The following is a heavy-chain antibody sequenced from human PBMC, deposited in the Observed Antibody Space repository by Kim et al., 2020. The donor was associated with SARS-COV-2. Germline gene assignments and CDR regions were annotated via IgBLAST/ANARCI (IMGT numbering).Heavy chain of an antibody. V-gene: IGHV3-15*01. J-gene: IGHJ6*02. Sequence: GGSLRLSCAASGFTFSNAWMSWVRQAPGKGLEWVGRIKSKTDGGTTDYAAPVKGRFTISREDSKNTLYLQMNSLKTEDTAVYYCTTGLPRTVYYYGMDVWGQGTTVTVSS. D-gene: IGHD3-16*01. CDR2: IKSKTDGGTT. CDR3: TTGLPRTVYYYGMDV. CDR1: GFTFSNAW.